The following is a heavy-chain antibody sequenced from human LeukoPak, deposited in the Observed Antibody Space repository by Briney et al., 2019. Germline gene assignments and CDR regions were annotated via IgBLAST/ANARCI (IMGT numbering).Heavy chain of an antibody. CDR2: INPNSGGT. Sequence: GASVKVSCKASGYTFTGYYMHWVRQAPGQGLEWMGRINPNSGGTNYAQEFQGRVTMTRDTSISTAYMELSRLRSDDTAVYYCARDLDQSRGLDYWGQGTLVTVSS. CDR1: GYTFTGYY. CDR3: ARDLDQSRGLDY. J-gene: IGHJ4*02. V-gene: IGHV1-2*06.